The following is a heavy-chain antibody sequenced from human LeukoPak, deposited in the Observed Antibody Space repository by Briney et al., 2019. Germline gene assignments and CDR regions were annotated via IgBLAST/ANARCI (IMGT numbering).Heavy chain of an antibody. CDR1: GFTFSTYW. D-gene: IGHD3-3*02. J-gene: IGHJ4*02. CDR3: ASNVLYVLPSY. CDR2: ITQTGGTI. Sequence: GGSLRLSCAASGFTFSTYWMSWVRQAPGKGLEWLSYITQTGGTIYYADSVKGRFTISRDNAKNSLYLQMNSLRAEDTAVYYCASNVLYVLPSYWGQGTLVTVSS. V-gene: IGHV3-48*04.